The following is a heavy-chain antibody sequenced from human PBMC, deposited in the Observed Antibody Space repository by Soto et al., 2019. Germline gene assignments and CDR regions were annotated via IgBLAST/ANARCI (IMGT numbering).Heavy chain of an antibody. D-gene: IGHD3-9*01. V-gene: IGHV4-34*01. Sequence: PSETLSLTCAVYGGSFSGYYWSWIRQPPGKGLEWIGSIYHRGNTYYNPSLKTRVTISLDKSKSQFSLKLNSVTAADSAVYFCARLEGLATISYYFDYWGQGTLVTVSS. CDR2: IYHRGNT. J-gene: IGHJ4*02. CDR1: GGSFSGYY. CDR3: ARLEGLATISYYFDY.